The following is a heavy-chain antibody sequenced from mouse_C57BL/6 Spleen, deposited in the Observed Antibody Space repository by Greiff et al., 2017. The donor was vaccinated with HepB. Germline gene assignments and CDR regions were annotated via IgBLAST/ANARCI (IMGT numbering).Heavy chain of an antibody. CDR3: ARMGPHFDY. CDR1: GYTFTSYW. J-gene: IGHJ2*01. V-gene: IGHV1-61*01. D-gene: IGHD4-1*01. CDR2: IYPSDSET. Sequence: QVQLQQPGAELVRPGSLVKLSCKASGYTFTSYWMDWVKQRPGQGLEWIGNIYPSDSETHYNQKFKDKATLTVDKSSSTAYMQLSSLTSEDSAVYYCARMGPHFDYWGQGTTLTVSS.